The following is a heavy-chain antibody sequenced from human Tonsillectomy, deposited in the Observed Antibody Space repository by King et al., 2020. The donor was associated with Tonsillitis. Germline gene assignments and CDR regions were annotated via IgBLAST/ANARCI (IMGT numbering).Heavy chain of an antibody. CDR2: IFSSGTT. V-gene: IGHV4-4*07. J-gene: IGHJ3*02. CDR3: ARNPIDCHGARCSYDAFDI. Sequence: QVQLQESGPGLVKPSETLSLTCSVSGGSIRSYYCTWSRQPAGKGLEWIGRIFSSGTTNYNPPLKSRITMSVDTSKNQFSLKLSSVTAADTAVYYCARNPIDCHGARCSYDAFDIWGQGTMVTVSS. D-gene: IGHD2-21*01. CDR1: GGSIRSYY.